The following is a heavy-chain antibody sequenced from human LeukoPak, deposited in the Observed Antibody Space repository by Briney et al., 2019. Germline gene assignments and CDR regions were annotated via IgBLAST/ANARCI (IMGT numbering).Heavy chain of an antibody. V-gene: IGHV4-34*01. CDR2: INHSGST. CDR3: ASSYSSSGTFDY. Sequence: PSETLSLTCAVYGGSFSGYYWSWIRQPPGKGLEWIGEINHSGSTYYNPSLKSRVTISVDRSKNQFSLKLSSVTAADTAVYYCASSYSSSGTFDYWGQGTLVTVSS. D-gene: IGHD6-6*01. CDR1: GGSFSGYY. J-gene: IGHJ4*02.